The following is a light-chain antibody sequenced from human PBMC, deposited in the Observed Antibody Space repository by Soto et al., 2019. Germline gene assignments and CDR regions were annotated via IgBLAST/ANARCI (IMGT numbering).Light chain of an antibody. CDR2: EVS. CDR3: SSYTSSNTYV. V-gene: IGLV2-14*01. J-gene: IGLJ1*01. Sequence: QSALTQPASVSGSPGQSITISCTGTSGDVGGYYYVSWYQQLPGKAPKLMISEVSNRPSGVSNRFSGSKSGNVASLTISGLQAEDEADYYCSSYTSSNTYVFGTGTKVTVL. CDR1: SGDVGGYYY.